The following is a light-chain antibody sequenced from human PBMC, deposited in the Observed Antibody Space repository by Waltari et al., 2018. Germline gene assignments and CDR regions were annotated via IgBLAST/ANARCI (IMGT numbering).Light chain of an antibody. Sequence: DIVMTQSPDSLAVSLGERATINCKSSPSVLYSSNNKNYLAWYQQKPGQPPKLLIYWASTRESGVPDRFSGSGSGTDFTLTISSLQAEDFATYDCQQSYSTPRTFGQGTKVEIK. CDR2: WAS. J-gene: IGKJ1*01. V-gene: IGKV4-1*01. CDR3: QQSYSTPRT. CDR1: PSVLYSSNNKNY.